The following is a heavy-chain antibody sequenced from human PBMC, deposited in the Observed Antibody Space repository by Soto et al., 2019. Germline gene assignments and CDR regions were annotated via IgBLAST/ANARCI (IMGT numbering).Heavy chain of an antibody. CDR2: INPNRGGT. CDR1: GYTFSGDC. D-gene: IGHD2-2*01. J-gene: IGHJ6*02. V-gene: IGHV1-2*04. Sequence: ASVKVSGKASGYTFSGDCMHGVRQAPGQGLEWMGWINPNRGGTNYAQNFQGWVTMTRDTCISTAYMELSRLRSDDTAVYYCARGVPAAMPVASYGMDVWGQGTTATVSS. CDR3: ARGVPAAMPVASYGMDV.